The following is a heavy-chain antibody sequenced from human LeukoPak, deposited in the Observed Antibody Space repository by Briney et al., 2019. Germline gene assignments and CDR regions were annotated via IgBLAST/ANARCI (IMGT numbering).Heavy chain of an antibody. D-gene: IGHD5-18*01. CDR1: GFTLSTYW. J-gene: IGHJ4*02. CDR3: ARGGYTYTY. V-gene: IGHV3-7*05. CDR2: IKQDGSEK. Sequence: GGSLRLSCAASGFTLSTYWMTWVRQTPGKGLEWVAKIKQDGSEKYYVDSVKGRFTISRDNAENSLFLQMNNLSAEDTAVYYCARGGYTYTYWGQGTLVTVSS.